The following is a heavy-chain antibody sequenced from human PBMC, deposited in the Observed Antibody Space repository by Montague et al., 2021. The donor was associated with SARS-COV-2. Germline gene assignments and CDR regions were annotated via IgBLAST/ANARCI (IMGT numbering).Heavy chain of an antibody. J-gene: IGHJ4*02. Sequence: SLSLSCSASGFTFSSYAMHWVRQAPGKGLEWVAVISYDGSNKYYADSVKGRFTIPRDNSKNTLYLQMNSLRAEDTAVYYCARGFRGGYSTFDYWGQGTLVTVSS. CDR2: ISYDGSNK. V-gene: IGHV3-30*04. D-gene: IGHD2-21*01. CDR1: GFTFSSYA. CDR3: ARGFRGGYSTFDY.